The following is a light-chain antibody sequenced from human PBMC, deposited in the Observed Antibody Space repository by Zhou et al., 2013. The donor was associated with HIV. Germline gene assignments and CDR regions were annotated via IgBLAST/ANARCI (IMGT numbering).Light chain of an antibody. CDR3: MQTLQTVT. Sequence: EIVLTQSPLSLPVTPGEPASISCRSDQNVLHSNGYNYLDWYLQRPGQSPQLLIYLGSNRASGAPDRFSGSGSGRDFTLKISRVEAEDVGVYYCMQTLQTVTFGGGTKVEIK. V-gene: IGKV2-28*01. CDR2: LGS. CDR1: QNVLHSNGYNY. J-gene: IGKJ4*01.